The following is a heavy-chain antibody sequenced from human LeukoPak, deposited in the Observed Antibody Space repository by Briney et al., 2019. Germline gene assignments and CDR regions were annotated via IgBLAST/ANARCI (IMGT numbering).Heavy chain of an antibody. Sequence: GGSLRLSCAASGFTFSSYGMHWVRQAPGKGLEWVAFIRYDGSNKYYADSVKGRFTISRDNSKNTLYLQMNSLRAEDTAVYYCANRRGTQVLGNNIDTWGQGTLVTVSS. CDR2: IRYDGSNK. CDR1: GFTFSSYG. J-gene: IGHJ3*02. D-gene: IGHD1-1*01. CDR3: ANRRGTQVLGNNIDT. V-gene: IGHV3-30*02.